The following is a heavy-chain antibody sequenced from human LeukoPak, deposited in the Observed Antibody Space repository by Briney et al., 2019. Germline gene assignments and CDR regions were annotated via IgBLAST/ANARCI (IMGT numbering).Heavy chain of an antibody. D-gene: IGHD3-22*01. Sequence: GGSLRLSCAASGFTVSSNYMSWVRQAPGKGLEWVSVIYSGGSTYYADSVEGRFTISRDNSKNTLYLQMNSLRAEDTAVYYCARGRDLYDSSGYYSETTTYYYYYYMDVWGKGTTVTVSS. CDR3: ARGRDLYDSSGYYSETTTYYYYYYMDV. J-gene: IGHJ6*03. CDR1: GFTVSSNY. V-gene: IGHV3-53*01. CDR2: IYSGGST.